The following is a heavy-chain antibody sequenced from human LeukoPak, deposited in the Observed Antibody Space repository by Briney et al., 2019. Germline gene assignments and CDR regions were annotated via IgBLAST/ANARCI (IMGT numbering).Heavy chain of an antibody. V-gene: IGHV4-39*01. CDR1: GGSITSSGYY. CDR2: LYYTGHT. CDR3: ARHRWSNQYQLPDLNFDC. J-gene: IGHJ4*02. Sequence: PSETLSLTCTVSGGSITSSGYYWAWIRQPPGKGLEWIGSLYYTGHTYYNPSLKSRVTISVDTSKNQFSLSLSSVTATDTAVYYCARHRWSNQYQLPDLNFDCWGQGTLVTVSS. D-gene: IGHD2-2*01.